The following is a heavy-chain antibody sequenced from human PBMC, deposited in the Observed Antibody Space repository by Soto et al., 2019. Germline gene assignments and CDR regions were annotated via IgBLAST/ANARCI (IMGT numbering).Heavy chain of an antibody. V-gene: IGHV6-1*01. D-gene: IGHD6-19*01. J-gene: IGHJ5*02. CDR3: ARDATRIAVAGMGWWFDP. CDR1: GDSVSSNSAA. CDR2: TYYRSKWYN. Sequence: QSQTLSLTCAISGDSVSSNSAAWNWIRQSPSRGLEWLGRTYYRSKWYNDYAVSVKGRITINPDTSKNQCSLQLNSVSTEDTAVYYCARDATRIAVAGMGWWFDPWGQGTLVTVSS.